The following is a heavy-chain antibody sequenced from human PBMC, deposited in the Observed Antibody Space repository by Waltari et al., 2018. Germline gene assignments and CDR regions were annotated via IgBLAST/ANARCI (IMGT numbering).Heavy chain of an antibody. V-gene: IGHV4-59*12. CDR1: GGSISSDD. D-gene: IGHD7-27*01. J-gene: IGHJ3*02. CDR2: SYYSWSN. CDR3: ASDGEADWGGNAFDI. Sequence: QVQLQESGPGLVKPSETLSLTCTVSGGSISSDDWCWIRQPPGQGLEWIGYSYYSWSNNDSPYHKSRVTRRVDTSKNQFSLKLSPVTGSETAVYSCASDGEADWGGNAFDIWGQGTMVTVSS.